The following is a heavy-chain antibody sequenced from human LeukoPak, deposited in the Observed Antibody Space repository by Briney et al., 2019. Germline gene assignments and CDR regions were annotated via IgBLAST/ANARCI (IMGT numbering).Heavy chain of an antibody. D-gene: IGHD2-21*02. V-gene: IGHV4-34*01. CDR1: GGSFSGYY. CDR2: INHSGST. J-gene: IGHJ4*02. CDR3: ARGRALNIVVVTANRYYFDY. Sequence: PSETLSLTCAVYGGSFSGYYWSWIRQPPGKGLEWIGEINHSGSTNYNPSLKSRVTTSVDTSKNQFSLKLSSVTAADTAVYYCARGRALNIVVVTANRYYFDYWGQGTLVTVSS.